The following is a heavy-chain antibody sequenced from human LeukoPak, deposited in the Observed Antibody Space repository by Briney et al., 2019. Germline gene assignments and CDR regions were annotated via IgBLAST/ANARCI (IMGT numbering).Heavy chain of an antibody. CDR3: ARDGYYDSSGYYYGSGYFDY. J-gene: IGHJ4*02. D-gene: IGHD3-22*01. CDR2: IIPIFGTA. Sequence: GASVKVSCKASGGTFSSYAISWVRQAPGQGLEWMGGIIPIFGTANYAQKFQGRVTITADESTSTAYMELSSLRSEDTAVYYCARDGYYDSSGYYYGSGYFDYWGQGTLVTVS. CDR1: GGTFSSYA. V-gene: IGHV1-69*01.